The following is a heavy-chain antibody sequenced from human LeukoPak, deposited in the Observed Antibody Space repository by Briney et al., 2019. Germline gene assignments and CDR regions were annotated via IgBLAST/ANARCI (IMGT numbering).Heavy chain of an antibody. CDR3: ARQTGSGLFILP. J-gene: IGHJ4*02. CDR2: INHSGST. D-gene: IGHD3/OR15-3a*01. CDR1: GGSFSGYY. Sequence: PSETLSLTCAVYGGSFSGYYWSWIRQPPGKGLEWIGEINHSGSTNYNPSLKSRATISADTSKNQFSLKLRSVTAADTAVYFCARQTGSGLFILPGGQGTLVTVSS. V-gene: IGHV4-34*01.